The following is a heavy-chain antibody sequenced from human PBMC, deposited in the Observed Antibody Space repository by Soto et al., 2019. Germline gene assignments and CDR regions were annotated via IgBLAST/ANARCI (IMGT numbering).Heavy chain of an antibody. CDR1: GFTFNNFA. Sequence: EVHLLESGGGLVQPGGSLRLSCAASGFTFNNFAMSWVRQAPGKGLEWVSAISHSGARTYYADSVKGRSTTSRDNSNNPLYLLMNSLRAEDTAKYYCAKRAYYDPSMGGRGGLDYWGQGTLVTVSS. CDR2: ISHSGART. V-gene: IGHV3-23*01. J-gene: IGHJ4*02. CDR3: AKRAYYDPSMGGRGGLDY. D-gene: IGHD3-22*01.